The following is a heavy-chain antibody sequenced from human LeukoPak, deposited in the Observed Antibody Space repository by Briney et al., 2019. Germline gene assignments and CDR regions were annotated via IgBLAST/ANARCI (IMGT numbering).Heavy chain of an antibody. J-gene: IGHJ5*02. Sequence: SQTLSLTCTVSGGSISSGGYYWSWIRQHPGKGPEWIGYIHYSGSTYYNPSLKSRITKSVDTSRNRFSLKLSSVTAADTAVYYCARTYMTSARFDPWGQGTLVTVSS. CDR2: IHYSGST. CDR1: GGSISSGGYY. CDR3: ARTYMTSARFDP. V-gene: IGHV4-31*03. D-gene: IGHD2-21*02.